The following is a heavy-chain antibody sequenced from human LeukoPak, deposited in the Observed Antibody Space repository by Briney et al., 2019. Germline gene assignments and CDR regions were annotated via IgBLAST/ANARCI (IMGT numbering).Heavy chain of an antibody. J-gene: IGHJ4*02. CDR3: ARLTTVTTAIDY. V-gene: IGHV4-39*07. D-gene: IGHD4-17*01. Sequence: SETLSLTCTVSGGSISSGGYYWSWIRQPPGKELEWIGEIYHSGSTNYNPSLKSRVTISVDKSKNQFSLKLSSVTAADTAVYYCARLTTVTTAIDYWGQGTLVTVSS. CDR1: GGSISSGGYY. CDR2: IYHSGST.